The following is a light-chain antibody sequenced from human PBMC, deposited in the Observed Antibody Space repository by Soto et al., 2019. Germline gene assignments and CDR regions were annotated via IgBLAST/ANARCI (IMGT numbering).Light chain of an antibody. J-gene: IGLJ2*01. CDR1: SGHSSYA. CDR3: QTWGTGPMEVV. V-gene: IGLV4-69*01. CDR2: LNSDGSH. Sequence: QLVLTQSPSASASLGASVKLTCTLSSGHSSYAIAWHQQQPEKGPRYLMKLNSDGSHSKGDGIPDRFSGSSSGAERYLTISSLPSEDEADYYCQTWGTGPMEVVFGGGTKLTVL.